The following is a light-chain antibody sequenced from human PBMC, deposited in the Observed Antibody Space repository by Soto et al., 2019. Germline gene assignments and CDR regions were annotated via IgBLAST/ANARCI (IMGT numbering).Light chain of an antibody. V-gene: IGKV1-5*03. CDR3: QQYNSYSPYT. CDR2: KAS. CDR1: QSISSW. J-gene: IGKJ2*01. Sequence: DIQMTQSPSTLSASVGDRVTITCRASQSISSWLAWYQQKPGKAPKLLIYKASSIESGVPSRFSGSGSGTEFTLTISSLQPDDFATYYCQQYNSYSPYTFGQGTKLEIK.